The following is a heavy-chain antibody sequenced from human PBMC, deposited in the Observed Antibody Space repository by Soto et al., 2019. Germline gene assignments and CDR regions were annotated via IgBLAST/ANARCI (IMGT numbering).Heavy chain of an antibody. V-gene: IGHV4-30-4*01. D-gene: IGHD1-1*01. J-gene: IGHJ6*02. CDR2: IYYSGGT. CDR1: GGSISSGDYY. Sequence: SETLSLTCTVSGGSISSGDYYWSWIRQPPGKGLDWIGYIYYSGGTYYNPSLKSRVTISVDTSKNQFSLKLSSVAAADTVVYYCAREGRRDYYYDGMDIWGQGTTVTVSS. CDR3: AREGRRDYYYDGMDI.